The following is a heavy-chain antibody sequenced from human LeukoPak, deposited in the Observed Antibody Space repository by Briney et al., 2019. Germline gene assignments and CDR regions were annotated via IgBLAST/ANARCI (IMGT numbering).Heavy chain of an antibody. V-gene: IGHV3-53*01. D-gene: IGHD5-24*01. CDR2: IYISGST. J-gene: IGHJ4*02. CDR3: ARGDGYNFWDY. Sequence: GGSLRLSCAASGFTVSSNYMSWVRQAPGKGLEWVSVIYISGSTYYADSVKGRFTISRDNSKNTLYLQMNSLRAEDTAVYYCARGDGYNFWDYWGQGALVTVSS. CDR1: GFTVSSNY.